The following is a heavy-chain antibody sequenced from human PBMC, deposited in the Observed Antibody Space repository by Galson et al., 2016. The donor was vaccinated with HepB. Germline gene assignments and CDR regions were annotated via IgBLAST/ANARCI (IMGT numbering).Heavy chain of an antibody. J-gene: IGHJ4*02. Sequence: GLEWVSTILRSGSSTYNADSVKGRFTISRDNSRSTLSLQMNSLRAEDTAVYYCAKMSGWELGDYFFDYWGQGTLVTVSS. V-gene: IGHV3-23*01. CDR3: AKMSGWELGDYFFDY. D-gene: IGHD1-26*01. CDR2: ILRSGSST.